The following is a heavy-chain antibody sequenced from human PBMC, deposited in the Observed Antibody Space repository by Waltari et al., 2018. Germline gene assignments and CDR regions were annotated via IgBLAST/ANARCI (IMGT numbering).Heavy chain of an antibody. D-gene: IGHD2-15*01. CDR1: GGSISSGSYY. V-gene: IGHV4-61*02. CDR3: ARVSLGYCSGGSCYSPAFDI. J-gene: IGHJ3*02. CDR2: IYTSGST. Sequence: QVQLQESGPGLVKPSQTLSLTCTVSGGSISSGSYYWSWIRQPAGKGLEWIGRIYTSGSTNYTPSLKIRVTIAVDTSKNQFSLKLGSVTAADTAVYYCARVSLGYCSGGSCYSPAFDIWGQGTMVTVSS.